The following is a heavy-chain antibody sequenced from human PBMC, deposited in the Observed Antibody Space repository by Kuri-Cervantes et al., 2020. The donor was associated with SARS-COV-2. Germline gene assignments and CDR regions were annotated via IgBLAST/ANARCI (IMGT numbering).Heavy chain of an antibody. J-gene: IGHJ4*02. CDR1: GFIFSDYG. D-gene: IGHD5-18*01. CDR3: SRGGYRYDKPGVYFDY. V-gene: IGHV3-33*01. CDR2: IWSDGSNK. Sequence: LSLTCPTSGFIFSDYGMHWVRQAPGKGLEWVAVIWSDGSNKYYADSVKGRFTTSRDNSKNTLYLQMNNLRPEDTAIYFCSRGGYRYDKPGVYFDYWGQGTLVTVSS.